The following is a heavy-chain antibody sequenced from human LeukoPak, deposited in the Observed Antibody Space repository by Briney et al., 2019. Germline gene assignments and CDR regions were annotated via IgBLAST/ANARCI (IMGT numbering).Heavy chain of an antibody. J-gene: IGHJ4*02. Sequence: PGGSLRLSCAASGFSFSSYEMNWVLEAPGKGLEWVSYIRSSGSTTYYADSVKGRFTISRDNAKDSLYLQMNSLRAEDTAVYYCVRVGNSLNYFDCWGQGTLVTVSS. CDR2: IRSSGSTT. CDR1: GFSFSSYE. V-gene: IGHV3-48*03. CDR3: VRVGNSLNYFDC. D-gene: IGHD3-16*01.